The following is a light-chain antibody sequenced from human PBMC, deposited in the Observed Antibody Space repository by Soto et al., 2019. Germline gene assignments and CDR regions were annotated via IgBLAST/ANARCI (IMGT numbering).Light chain of an antibody. J-gene: IGKJ1*01. CDR3: QQYNSYST. CDR2: KAS. Sequence: DIQMTQSPSTLSASVGERVTITCRASQYISTWLAWYQQKPGKAPKLLISKASSLESGVPSRFSGSGSGTEFTLTSSSLQPDDFATYYCQQYNSYSTFGQGTKVEVK. CDR1: QYISTW. V-gene: IGKV1-5*03.